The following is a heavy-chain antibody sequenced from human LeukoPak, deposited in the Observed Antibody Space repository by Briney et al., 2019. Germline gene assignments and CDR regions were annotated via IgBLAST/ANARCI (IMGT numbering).Heavy chain of an antibody. Sequence: SQTLSLTCTVSGASIRNNYYWTWIRQHPGKGLEWIGNIYYTGTTYYNPSLQSRVTMSVDTSKNQFSLRLSSVTAADTAVYYCATYYDVLTGYYTFLYWGQGTLVTVSS. V-gene: IGHV4-31*03. D-gene: IGHD3-9*01. CDR3: ATYYDVLTGYYTFLY. J-gene: IGHJ4*02. CDR2: IYYTGTT. CDR1: GASIRNNYY.